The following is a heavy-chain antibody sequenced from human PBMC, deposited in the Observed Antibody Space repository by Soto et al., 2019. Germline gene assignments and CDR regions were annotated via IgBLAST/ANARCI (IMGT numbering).Heavy chain of an antibody. D-gene: IGHD3-22*01. V-gene: IGHV1-3*04. J-gene: IGHJ6*02. Sequence: GASVKVSCKASGYTFTTYAMHWVRQAPGQRLEWMGWINTGNGNTKYSQKFQGRVTITRDTSASTAYMELGSLRSEDTAIYYCAWHSSSWYTYGMDVWGQGTAVTVSS. CDR3: AWHSSSWYTYGMDV. CDR2: INTGNGNT. CDR1: GYTFTTYA.